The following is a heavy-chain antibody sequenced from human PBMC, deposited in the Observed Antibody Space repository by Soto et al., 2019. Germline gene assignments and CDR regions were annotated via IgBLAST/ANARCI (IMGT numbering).Heavy chain of an antibody. CDR2: IMPIIGTA. CDR3: ARDLEFRDGNISHLDY. CDR1: GGTFSSHV. V-gene: IGHV1-69*01. Sequence: QVQLVQSGAEVKKPGSSVKVSCKASGGTFSSHVFNWVRQAPGQGLEWMGGIMPIIGTANYAQKIQGRVTITADESTSTAYMELSSLRSDDTAVYYCARDLEFRDGNISHLDYWGQGTLVTVSS. D-gene: IGHD3-10*01. J-gene: IGHJ4*02.